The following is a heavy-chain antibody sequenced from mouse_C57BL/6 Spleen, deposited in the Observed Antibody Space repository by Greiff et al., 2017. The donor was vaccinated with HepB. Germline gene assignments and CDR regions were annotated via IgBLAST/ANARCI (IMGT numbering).Heavy chain of an antibody. CDR2: INPNNGGT. CDR3: ARCHGSSLYAMDY. V-gene: IGHV1-26*01. J-gene: IGHJ4*01. D-gene: IGHD1-1*01. CDR1: GYTFTDYY. Sequence: EVQLQQSGPELVKPGASVKISCKASGYTFTDYYMNWVKQSHGKSLEWIGDINPNNGGTSYNQKFKGKGTLTVDKSSSTAYMELRSLTSEDSAVYYCARCHGSSLYAMDYWGQGTSVTVSS.